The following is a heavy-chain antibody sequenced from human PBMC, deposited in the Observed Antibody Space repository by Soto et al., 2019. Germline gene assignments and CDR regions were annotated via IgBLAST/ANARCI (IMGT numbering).Heavy chain of an antibody. J-gene: IGHJ4*01. V-gene: IGHV4-61*01. CDR1: GCSVSSGSYY. Sequence: SETLSLTCTVSGCSVSSGSYYWSWIRQPPGKELEWNGYIYYCGSPSCNPSRKSRVTISVDTSKNQFSLKLSSVTAAGTAVYYCARLLAYDFWSQYYFEYWGQGNLVTRSS. CDR2: IYYCGSP. D-gene: IGHD3-3*01. CDR3: ARLLAYDFWSQYYFEY.